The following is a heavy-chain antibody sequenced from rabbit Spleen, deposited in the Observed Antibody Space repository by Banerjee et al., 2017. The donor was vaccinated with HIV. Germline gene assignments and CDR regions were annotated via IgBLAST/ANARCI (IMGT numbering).Heavy chain of an antibody. CDR2: AYAGSSGST. CDR1: GFSFNSGYD. V-gene: IGHV1S40*01. Sequence: QSLEESGGGLVQPEGSLALTCKASGFSFNSGYDMCWVRQAPGKGLEWVACAYAGSSGSTYSATWAKGRFTISKTSSTTVTLQMTSLTAADTATYFCARDESNNGWGSLELWGPGTLVTVS. CDR3: ARDESNNGWGSLEL. D-gene: IGHD4-1*01. J-gene: IGHJ6*01.